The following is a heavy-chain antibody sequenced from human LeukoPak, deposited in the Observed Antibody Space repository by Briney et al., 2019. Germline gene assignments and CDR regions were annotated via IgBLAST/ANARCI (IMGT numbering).Heavy chain of an antibody. CDR3: ARESAYCTNGVCSGVYFDY. J-gene: IGHJ4*02. CDR1: GFTFTSSA. CDR2: IVVGSGNT. D-gene: IGHD2-8*01. Sequence: SVNVSCKASGFTFTSSAVQWVRQARGQRLEWIGWIVVGSGNTNYAQKFQERVTITRGMSTSTAYMELSSLRSEDTAVYYCARESAYCTNGVCSGVYFDYWGQGTLVTVSS. V-gene: IGHV1-58*01.